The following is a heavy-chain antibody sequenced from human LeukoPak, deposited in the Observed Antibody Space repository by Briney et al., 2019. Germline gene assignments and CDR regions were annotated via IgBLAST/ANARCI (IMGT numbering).Heavy chain of an antibody. CDR2: INSDGSWT. CDR3: AKEIFSGLLYIDY. Sequence: PGGSLRLSCVASANYWMHWVRQAPGKGLVWVSHINSDGSWTSYADSVKGRFTISKDNAKNTVYLQMNSLRAEDTAVYYRAKEIFSGLLYIDYWGQGTLVTVSS. D-gene: IGHD5-12*01. V-gene: IGHV3-74*01. J-gene: IGHJ4*02. CDR1: ANYW.